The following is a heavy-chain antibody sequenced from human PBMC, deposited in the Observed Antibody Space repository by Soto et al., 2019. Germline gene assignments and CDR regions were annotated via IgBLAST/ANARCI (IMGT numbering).Heavy chain of an antibody. D-gene: IGHD5-18*01. J-gene: IGHJ6*02. V-gene: IGHV1-69*06. Sequence: AASVKVSCKASGGTFSSYAISWVRQAPGQGLEWMGGIIPIFGTANYAQKFQGRVTITADKSTSTAYMELSSLRSEDTAVYYCARDAVRIQLWHGYYYYGTDVWGQGTTVTVSS. CDR1: GGTFSSYA. CDR2: IIPIFGTA. CDR3: ARDAVRIQLWHGYYYYGTDV.